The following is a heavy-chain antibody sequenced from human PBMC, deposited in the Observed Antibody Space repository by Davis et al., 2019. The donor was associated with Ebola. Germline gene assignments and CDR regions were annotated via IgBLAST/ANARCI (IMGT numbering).Heavy chain of an antibody. J-gene: IGHJ3*02. Sequence: GESLNTSCAAPGFIYSSYSMNWARQAPGKGLERVSIIYSGGDTYYADSVKGRFTTSRDNFKNTLYLQMNSLRVEDTAVYYCGRESNVFDIWGQGTMVTVSS. CDR3: GRESNVFDI. CDR2: IYSGGDT. CDR1: GFIYSSYS. V-gene: IGHV3-53*01.